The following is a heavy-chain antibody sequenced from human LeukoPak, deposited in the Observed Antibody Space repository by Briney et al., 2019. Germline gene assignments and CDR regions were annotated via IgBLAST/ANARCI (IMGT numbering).Heavy chain of an antibody. D-gene: IGHD4-17*01. V-gene: IGHV1-2*02. J-gene: IGHJ4*02. CDR3: ARAGGDYVLDY. CDR2: INLNSRGT. CDR1: GYTFTDYY. Sequence: ASVKVSCKASGYTFTDYYMHWVRQAPGQGLEWMGWINLNSRGTNYAQKFQGRVTMTRATSISTAYMELSRLRSDDTAVYYCARAGGDYVLDYWGQGTLVTVSS.